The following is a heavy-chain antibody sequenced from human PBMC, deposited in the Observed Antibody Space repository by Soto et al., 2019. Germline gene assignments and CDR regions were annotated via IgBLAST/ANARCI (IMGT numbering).Heavy chain of an antibody. V-gene: IGHV4-30-2*01. CDR2: FYHTGNT. D-gene: IGHD7-27*01. CDR1: GGSISSGGYS. CDR3: ARYGDTSAFDI. J-gene: IGHJ3*02. Sequence: TLSLTCAVSGGSISSGGYSWGWIRQPPGKRLEWIGYFYHTGNTFYNPSPESRVTISVDRSKNQLSLHLSSVTAADTAVYYCARYGDTSAFDIWGQGTVVTVSS.